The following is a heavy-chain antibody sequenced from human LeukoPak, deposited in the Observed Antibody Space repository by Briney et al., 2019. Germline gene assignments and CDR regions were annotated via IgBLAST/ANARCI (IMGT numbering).Heavy chain of an antibody. D-gene: IGHD2-2*01. CDR3: AKLASSPNSNLGLDS. CDR1: GFTFRSYA. V-gene: IGHV3-23*01. J-gene: IGHJ4*02. Sequence: GGSLRLSCAASGFTFRSYATTWVRQAPGKGLEWVSSISASGSATYYADSVKGRFTISRDNSKNTLSLQMNGLRAEDTALYYCAKLASSPNSNLGLDSWGQGTLVTVSS. CDR2: ISASGSAT.